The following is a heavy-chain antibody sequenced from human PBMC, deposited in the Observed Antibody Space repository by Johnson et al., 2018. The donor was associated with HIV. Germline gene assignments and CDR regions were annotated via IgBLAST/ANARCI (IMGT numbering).Heavy chain of an antibody. CDR3: AKWTRDGYNYVHAFDI. CDR1: GFRFTNYW. D-gene: IGHD5-24*01. Sequence: QVQLVESGGGLVQPGGSLRLSCAASGFRFTNYWMSWVRQAPGKGLEWVAFIRYDGSNKYYADSVKGRFTISRDNSKNTLYLQMNSLRAEDTAVYYCAKWTRDGYNYVHAFDIWGQGTMVTVSS. J-gene: IGHJ3*02. V-gene: IGHV3-30*02. CDR2: IRYDGSNK.